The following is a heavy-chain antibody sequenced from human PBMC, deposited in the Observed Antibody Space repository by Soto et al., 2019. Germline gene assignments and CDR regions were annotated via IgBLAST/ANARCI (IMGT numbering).Heavy chain of an antibody. CDR1: GGTFSSYA. CDR3: ARDPYSSGWYYYYGMDV. Sequence: SVKVSCKASGGTFSSYAISWVRQAPGQGLEWMGGIIPIFGTANYAQKFQGRVTITADESTSTAYMELSSLRSEDTAVYYCARDPYSSGWYYYYGMDVWGQGTTVTVSS. J-gene: IGHJ6*02. CDR2: IIPIFGTA. D-gene: IGHD6-19*01. V-gene: IGHV1-69*13.